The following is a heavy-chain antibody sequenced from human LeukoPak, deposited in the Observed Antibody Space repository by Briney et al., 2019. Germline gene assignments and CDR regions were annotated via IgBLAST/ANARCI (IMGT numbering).Heavy chain of an antibody. Sequence: ASVKVSCKASGYTFTSYDIDWVRQATGQGLEWMGWMNPNSGNTGYAQKFQGRVTMTRDTSTGTAYMELSSLRSEDTAVYYCAKVADPIGNWFDPWGQGTLVTVSS. CDR1: GYTFTSYD. V-gene: IGHV1-8*01. D-gene: IGHD6-19*01. CDR3: AKVADPIGNWFDP. J-gene: IGHJ5*02. CDR2: MNPNSGNT.